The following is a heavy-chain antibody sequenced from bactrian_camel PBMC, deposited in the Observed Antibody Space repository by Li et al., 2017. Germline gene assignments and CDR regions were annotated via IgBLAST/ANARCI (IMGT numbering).Heavy chain of an antibody. Sequence: VQLVESGGGLVQPGGSLILSCAASGFTLSSYAMTWVRQAPGKGLEWVSTINSDGSRTSYADSVKGRFTISRDNAKDTLYLQMSSLKTEDTAVYYCATGRPLGVRDYNYWGQGTQVTVS. CDR3: ATGRPLGVRDYNY. V-gene: IGHV3S31*01. CDR2: INSDGSRT. J-gene: IGHJ4*01. CDR1: GFTLSSYA. D-gene: IGHD5*01.